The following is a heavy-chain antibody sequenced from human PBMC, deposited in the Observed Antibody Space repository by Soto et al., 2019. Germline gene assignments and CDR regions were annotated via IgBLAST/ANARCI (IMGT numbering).Heavy chain of an antibody. Sequence: SVKVSCKASGGTFSSYAISWVRHAPGQGLEWMGGIIPIFGTANYAQKLQGRVTITADESTSTAYMELSSLRSEDTAVYYCARGNCSSTSCFSKEGLYYYYYGMDVWGQGTTVTVSS. CDR1: GGTFSSYA. V-gene: IGHV1-69*13. CDR2: IIPIFGTA. CDR3: ARGNCSSTSCFSKEGLYYYYYGMDV. D-gene: IGHD2-2*01. J-gene: IGHJ6*02.